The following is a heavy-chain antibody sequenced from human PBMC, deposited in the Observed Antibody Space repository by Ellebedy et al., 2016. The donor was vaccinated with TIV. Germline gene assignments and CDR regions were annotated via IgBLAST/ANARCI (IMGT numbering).Heavy chain of an antibody. CDR3: ARDTELRYFDWLLWD. J-gene: IGHJ4*02. CDR2: IAYDGSNQ. Sequence: GESLKISCAASGFCFTTYGMHWVRQAPGKGLEWVAVIAYDGSNQYYADSVKGRFTISRDHSKNMLYLQLNRLRTEDTAVYYCARDTELRYFDWLLWDWGQGTLVTVSS. D-gene: IGHD3-9*01. CDR1: GFCFTTYG. V-gene: IGHV3-33*01.